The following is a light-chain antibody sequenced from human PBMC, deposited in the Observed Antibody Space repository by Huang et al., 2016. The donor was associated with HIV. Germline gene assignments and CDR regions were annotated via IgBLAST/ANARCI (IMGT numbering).Light chain of an antibody. Sequence: EILLTQSPATLSLSPGERVTLSCRANQSVSNYLAWYQQKPGQAPRLLIYDESNRATDIPARFSGTGSGTDFTLTISSLEPEDCAVYFCQSRSTWPPITCGQGTRLEMK. J-gene: IGKJ5*01. CDR1: QSVSNY. V-gene: IGKV3-11*01. CDR2: DES. CDR3: QSRSTWPPIT.